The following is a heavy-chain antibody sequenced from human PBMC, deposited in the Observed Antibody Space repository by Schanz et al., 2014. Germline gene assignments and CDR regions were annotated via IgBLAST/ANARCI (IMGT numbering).Heavy chain of an antibody. CDR1: GFTFSDYY. CDR3: AKGRFGELSAFDI. D-gene: IGHD3-10*01. CDR2: VSSSSSYT. J-gene: IGHJ3*02. Sequence: QVQLVESGGGLVKPGGSLRLSCAASGFTFSDYYMSWIRQAPGKGLEWVSYVSSSSSYTHYADSVKGRFTISRDNSKNTLYLQMNSLRAEDTAVYYCAKGRFGELSAFDIWRQGTMVTVSS. V-gene: IGHV3-11*05.